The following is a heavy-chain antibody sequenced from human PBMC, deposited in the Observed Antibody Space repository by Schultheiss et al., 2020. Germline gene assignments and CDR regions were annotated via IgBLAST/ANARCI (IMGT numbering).Heavy chain of an antibody. CDR3: AKGRTVVPAADGP. D-gene: IGHD2-2*01. CDR1: GFTFSCYW. CDR2: IRSSSSYI. Sequence: GGSLRLSCAASGFTFSCYWMHWVRQAPGKGLEWVSSIRSSSSYIYYADSVKGRFTISRDNSKNTLYLQMNSLRAEDTAVYYCAKGRTVVPAADGPWGQGTLVTVSS. V-gene: IGHV3-21*04. J-gene: IGHJ5*02.